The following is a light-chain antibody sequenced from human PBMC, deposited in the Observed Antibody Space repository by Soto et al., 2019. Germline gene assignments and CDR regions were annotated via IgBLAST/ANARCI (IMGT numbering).Light chain of an antibody. CDR2: DAS. CDR3: QQYNSWPSREI. Sequence: EIVMTQSPATLSVSPGEKATLSCRASQSVSSNLAWYQQKPGQAPRLLIYDASTRATGIPARFSGSGSGTEFTLTISSLQSEDFAVYYCQQYNSWPSREIFGQGTKLEIK. J-gene: IGKJ2*01. CDR1: QSVSSN. V-gene: IGKV3-15*01.